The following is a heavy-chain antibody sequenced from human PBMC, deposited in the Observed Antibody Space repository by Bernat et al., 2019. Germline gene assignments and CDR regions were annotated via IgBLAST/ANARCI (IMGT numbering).Heavy chain of an antibody. CDR3: ARDYHWYFDL. V-gene: IGHV3-11*05. CDR1: GFTFRDYY. Sequence: QVQLVESGGGLVKPGGSLRHSCAASGFTFRDYYMSWIRQAPGKGLEWVSYITGGGTSTNYADSVKGRFTISRDNAKSSLYLQMNSLRVEDTAIYYCARDYHWYFDLWGRGTLVTVSS. J-gene: IGHJ2*01. CDR2: ITGGGTST.